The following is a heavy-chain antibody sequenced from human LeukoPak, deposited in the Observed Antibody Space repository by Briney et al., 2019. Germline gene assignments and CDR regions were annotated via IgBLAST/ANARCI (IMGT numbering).Heavy chain of an antibody. V-gene: IGHV3-53*01. J-gene: IGHJ6*03. CDR1: GFTVSSNY. CDR2: IYSGGST. D-gene: IGHD2-21*02. Sequence: GGSLRLSCAASGFTVSSNYMSWVRQAPGKGLEGVSVIYSGGSTYYADSVKGRFTISRDNSKNTLYLQMNSLRAEDTAVYYCARVSCGGDCSHMDVWGKGTTVAVSS. CDR3: ARVSCGGDCSHMDV.